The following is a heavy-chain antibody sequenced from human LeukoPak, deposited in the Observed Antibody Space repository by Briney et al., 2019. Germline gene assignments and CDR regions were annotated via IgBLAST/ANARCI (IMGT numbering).Heavy chain of an antibody. V-gene: IGHV1-18*01. Sequence: ASVKVSCKASGYRFSSSGITWVRQAPGQGPEWMGWVSTVNGNSRYAQNFQGRVTLTTDTSTNTAHLELTSLRSDDTAIYYCARVRDSDNWWGAFDIWGQGTMVTVSS. D-gene: IGHD1-1*01. CDR1: GYRFSSSG. J-gene: IGHJ3*02. CDR3: ARVRDSDNWWGAFDI. CDR2: VSTVNGNS.